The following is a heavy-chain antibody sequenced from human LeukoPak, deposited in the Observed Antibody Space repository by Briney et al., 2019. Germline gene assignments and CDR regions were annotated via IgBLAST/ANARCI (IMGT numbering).Heavy chain of an antibody. Sequence: ASVKVSCKASGYTFTAYYMHWVRQAPGQGLEWMGRINPNSGDTIYAQNFQGRVTVTRDTSISTAYLELSRLTSDDTAVYYCACWGGGNQGHWGQGTLVTVSS. V-gene: IGHV1-2*06. CDR3: ACWGGGNQGH. CDR1: GYTFTAYY. CDR2: INPNSGDT. J-gene: IGHJ4*02. D-gene: IGHD4-23*01.